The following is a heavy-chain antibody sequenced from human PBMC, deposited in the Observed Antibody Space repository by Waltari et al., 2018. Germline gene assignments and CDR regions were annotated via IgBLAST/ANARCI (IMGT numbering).Heavy chain of an antibody. V-gene: IGHV3-33*08. CDR2: IWYDGCNK. J-gene: IGHJ6*03. CDR3: AKLMDV. CDR1: GFTFSSYG. Sequence: QVQLVESGGGVVQPGRSLRLSCAASGFTFSSYGMHWVRQAPGKGLDGVAVIWYDGCNKYYADSVKGRFTISRDNSKNTLYLQMNSLRAEDTAMYYCAKLMDVWGKGTTVTVSS.